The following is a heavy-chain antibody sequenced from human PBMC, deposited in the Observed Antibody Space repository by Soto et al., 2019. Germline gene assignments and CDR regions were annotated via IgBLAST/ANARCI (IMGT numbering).Heavy chain of an antibody. V-gene: IGHV1-46*03. CDR3: ARGRPEFDIFTAYSMGDF. Sequence: QVQLVQSGAEVRKPGASVKVSCKASGYTFSAFYIHWFRQASGEGLQWMGVFNPRSGATEYVQQFQGRVTLTGDTPTSTVYMELSSLRSDDTATYYCARGRPEFDIFTAYSMGDFWGQGTKVTVSS. CDR2: FNPRSGAT. J-gene: IGHJ4*02. CDR1: GYTFSAFY. D-gene: IGHD4-4*01.